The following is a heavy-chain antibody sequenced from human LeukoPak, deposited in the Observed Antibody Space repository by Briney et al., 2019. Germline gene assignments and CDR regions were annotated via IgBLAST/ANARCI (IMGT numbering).Heavy chain of an antibody. Sequence: SETLSLTCTVSGGSISTYYWSWIRQPPGKGLEWIGYIYYSGSTNYNPSLKSRVTISVDTSKNQFSLKLSSVTAADTAVYYCARTQGGYNWNDYYYYYYYMDVWGKGTTVTVSS. CDR1: GGSISTYY. J-gene: IGHJ6*03. D-gene: IGHD1-1*01. V-gene: IGHV4-59*12. CDR2: IYYSGST. CDR3: ARTQGGYNWNDYYYYYYYMDV.